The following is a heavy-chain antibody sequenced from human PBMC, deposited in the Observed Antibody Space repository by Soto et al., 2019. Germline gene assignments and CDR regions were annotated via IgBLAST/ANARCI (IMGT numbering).Heavy chain of an antibody. Sequence: QDQLVQSGVEVKKPGASVKVSCKASGYSFTNYGITWVRQAPGQGFEWMGWISAYNGNTNYAQKCEGRVPMTTDASRSTAHLELRSLRADDTAVYYCARDRGVAPPVAGNTHYYYYMDVWGKGTTVTVSS. CDR1: GYSFTNYG. J-gene: IGHJ6*03. CDR2: ISAYNGNT. CDR3: ARDRGVAPPVAGNTHYYYYMDV. V-gene: IGHV1-18*01. D-gene: IGHD6-19*01.